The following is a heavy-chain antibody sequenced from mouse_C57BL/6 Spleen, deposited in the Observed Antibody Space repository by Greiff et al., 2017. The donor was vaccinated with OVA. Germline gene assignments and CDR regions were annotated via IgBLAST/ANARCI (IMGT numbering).Heavy chain of an antibody. CDR2: INPNNGGT. CDR1: GYTFTDYY. V-gene: IGHV1-26*01. CDR3: ARLRPPYYYGSGYFDV. Sequence: EVQLQQSGPELVKPGASVKISCKASGYTFTDYYMNWVKQSHGKSLEWIGDINPNNGGTSYNQKFKGKATLTVDKSSSTAYMELRSLTSEDSAVYYCARLRPPYYYGSGYFDVWGTGTTVTVSS. D-gene: IGHD1-1*01. J-gene: IGHJ1*03.